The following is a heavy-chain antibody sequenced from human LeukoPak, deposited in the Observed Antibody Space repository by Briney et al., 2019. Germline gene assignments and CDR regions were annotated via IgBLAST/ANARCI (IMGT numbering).Heavy chain of an antibody. CDR1: GFTFSSYS. CDR3: ASHHPSYYFDY. Sequence: PGGSLRLSCAASGFTFSSYSMSWVRQAPGKGLEWVSYISSSSSTIYYADSVKGRFTISRDNAKNSLYLQMNSLRAEDTAVYYCASHHPSYYFDYWGQGTLVTVSS. J-gene: IGHJ4*02. CDR2: ISSSSSTI. V-gene: IGHV3-48*04.